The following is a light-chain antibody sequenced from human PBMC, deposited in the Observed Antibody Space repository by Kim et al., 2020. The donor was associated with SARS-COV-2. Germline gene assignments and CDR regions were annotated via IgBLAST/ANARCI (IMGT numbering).Light chain of an antibody. Sequence: ASVGDRVPITCRAGQGIGNSLALYQQKPGRVPKLLIFAASTLQSGVPSRFSGSGSGTDFTLSISSLQPEDVATYYCRKYNSAPRTFGRGTKVDIK. V-gene: IGKV1-27*01. CDR2: AAS. J-gene: IGKJ1*01. CDR1: QGIGNS. CDR3: RKYNSAPRT.